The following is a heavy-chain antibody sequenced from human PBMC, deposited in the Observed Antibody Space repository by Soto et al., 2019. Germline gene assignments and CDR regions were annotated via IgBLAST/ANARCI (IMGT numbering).Heavy chain of an antibody. CDR3: ATLDYGDYATFDY. CDR2: IYHSGST. Sequence: PSETLSLTCAVSGGSISSGGYSWSWIRQPPGKGLEWIGYIYHSGSTYYNPSLKSRVTISVDRSKNQFSLKLSSVTAADTAVYYCATLDYGDYATFDYWGQGTLVTV. J-gene: IGHJ4*02. V-gene: IGHV4-30-2*01. CDR1: GGSISSGGYS. D-gene: IGHD4-17*01.